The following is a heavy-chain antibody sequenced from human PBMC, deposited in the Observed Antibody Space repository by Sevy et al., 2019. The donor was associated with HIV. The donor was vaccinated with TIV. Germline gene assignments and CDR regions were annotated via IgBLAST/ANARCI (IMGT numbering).Heavy chain of an antibody. CDR1: GFTFSSYA. D-gene: IGHD2-2*01. Sequence: GGSLRLSCAASGFTFSSYAMHWVRQAPGKGLEWVAAISYDGSNKYYADSVKGRFTISRDNSKNTLYLQMNSLRAEDTAVYYCARALIPYCSSTSCLGGYWGQGTLVTVSS. J-gene: IGHJ4*02. CDR2: ISYDGSNK. V-gene: IGHV3-30*04. CDR3: ARALIPYCSSTSCLGGY.